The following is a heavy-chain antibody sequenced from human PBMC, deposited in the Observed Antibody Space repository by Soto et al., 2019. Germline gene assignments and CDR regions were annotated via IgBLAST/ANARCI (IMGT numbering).Heavy chain of an antibody. CDR3: AKAGSGSYFSPSYFDY. Sequence: GGSLRLSCAASGFTFSSYGMHWVRQAPGKGLKWVAVISYDGSNKYYADSVKGRFTISRDNSKNTLYLQMNSLRAEDTAVYYCAKAGSGSYFSPSYFDYWGQGTLVTVSS. CDR2: ISYDGSNK. V-gene: IGHV3-30*18. CDR1: GFTFSSYG. J-gene: IGHJ4*02. D-gene: IGHD1-26*01.